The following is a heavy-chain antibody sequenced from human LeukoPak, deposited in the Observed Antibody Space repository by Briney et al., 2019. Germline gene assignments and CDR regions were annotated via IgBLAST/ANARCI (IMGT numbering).Heavy chain of an antibody. CDR3: ARWSRVGNWFDP. CDR1: GGSISRYS. Sequence: SETLSLTCTVSGGSISRYSWSWLRQPPGKGLEWIGYIYYSGSTNYNPSLLSRVTISVDTSKNQFSLKLSSVTAADTAVYHCARWSRVGNWFDPWGQGTLVTVPS. D-gene: IGHD5/OR15-5a*01. J-gene: IGHJ5*02. V-gene: IGHV4-59*13. CDR2: IYYSGST.